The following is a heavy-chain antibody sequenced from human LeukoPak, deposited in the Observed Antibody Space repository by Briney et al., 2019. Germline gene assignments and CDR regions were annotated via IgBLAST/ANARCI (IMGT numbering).Heavy chain of an antibody. Sequence: GGSLRLSCAASGFTVSSNYMSWVRQAPGKGLEWVSVIYSGGSTYYADSVKGRFTISRGNSKNTLYLQMNSLRAEDTAVYYCARPSRGAGLDYWGQGTLVTVSS. CDR1: GFTVSSNY. CDR2: IYSGGST. J-gene: IGHJ4*02. V-gene: IGHV3-53*01. CDR3: ARPSRGAGLDY. D-gene: IGHD6-6*01.